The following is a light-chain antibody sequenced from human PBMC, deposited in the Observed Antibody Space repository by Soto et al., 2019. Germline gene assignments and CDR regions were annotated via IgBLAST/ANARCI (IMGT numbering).Light chain of an antibody. V-gene: IGKV1-9*01. CDR2: AAS. CDR1: QGIRSY. CDR3: QHLNSYPQIT. Sequence: IQLTQSPSSLSASVGDRVTITCRASQGIRSYLAWYQQKPGKAPKLLIYAASTLESGVPSRFSGSGSGTDFSLTISSLQPEDSATYYCQHLNSYPQITFGQGTRLEIK. J-gene: IGKJ5*01.